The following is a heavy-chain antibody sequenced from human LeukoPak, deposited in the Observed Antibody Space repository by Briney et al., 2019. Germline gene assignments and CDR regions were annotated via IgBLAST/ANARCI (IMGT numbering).Heavy chain of an antibody. D-gene: IGHD6-19*01. J-gene: IGHJ6*02. CDR1: GFNVNTNY. CDR2: ISSGGKT. Sequence: GGFLRLSCAASGFNVNTNYIHWVRRAPGKGLEWVAVISSGGKTYYADFVKARFLISRDNSRNTLSLQMHSLRTEDMAVYYCARERLGMDVWGHGTTVTVSS. V-gene: IGHV3-66*01. CDR3: ARERLGMDV.